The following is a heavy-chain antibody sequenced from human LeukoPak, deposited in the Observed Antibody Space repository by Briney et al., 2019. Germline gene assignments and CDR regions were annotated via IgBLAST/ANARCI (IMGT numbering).Heavy chain of an antibody. J-gene: IGHJ4*02. CDR3: ARDPAEGGYFDY. Sequence: PSETLSLTCTVSGGSISSYYWSWIRRPPGKGLEWIGYIYYSGSTNYNPSLKSRVTISVDTSKNQFSLKLSSVTAADTAVYYCARDPAEGGYFDYWGQGTLVTVSS. V-gene: IGHV4-59*01. CDR2: IYYSGST. D-gene: IGHD2-2*01. CDR1: GGSISSYY.